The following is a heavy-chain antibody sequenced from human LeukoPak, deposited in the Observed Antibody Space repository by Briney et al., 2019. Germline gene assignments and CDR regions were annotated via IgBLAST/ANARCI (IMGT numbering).Heavy chain of an antibody. CDR3: AKGVHDYYDSSGYYLAYYYYMDV. CDR1: GFTFSSYG. D-gene: IGHD3-22*01. J-gene: IGHJ6*03. CDR2: IRYDGSNK. Sequence: GGSLRLSCAASGFTFSSYGMHWVRQAPGKGLEWVAFIRYDGSNKYYADSVKGRFTISRDNSKNTLYLQMNSLRAEDTAVYYCAKGVHDYYDSSGYYLAYYYYMDVWGKGTTVTISS. V-gene: IGHV3-30*02.